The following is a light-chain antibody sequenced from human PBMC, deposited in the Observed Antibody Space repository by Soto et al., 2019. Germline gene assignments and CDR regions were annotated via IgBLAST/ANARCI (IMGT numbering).Light chain of an antibody. CDR2: KAS. CDR3: QQYDSYSLRT. Sequence: DIQMTQSPSTLSASVGDRVTITCRASQTITTSLAWYQQKPGKAPKLLIYKASSLESGVPSRFSGSGSGTEFTLTFSSLQPDDFATYYCQQYDSYSLRTFGQGTRVEI. CDR1: QTITTS. J-gene: IGKJ1*01. V-gene: IGKV1-5*03.